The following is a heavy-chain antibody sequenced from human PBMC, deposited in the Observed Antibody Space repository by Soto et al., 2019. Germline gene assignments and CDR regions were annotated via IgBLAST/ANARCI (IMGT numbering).Heavy chain of an antibody. Sequence: SLKVSCKASGGTFSIYAISWVRQAPGQGLEWMGGIIPIFGTANYAQKFQGRVTITADESTSTAYMELSSLRSEDTAVYYCARHDCISTSCDYYYYYGMDVWGQGTTVTVSS. D-gene: IGHD2-2*01. J-gene: IGHJ6*02. CDR2: IIPIFGTA. V-gene: IGHV1-69*13. CDR1: GGTFSIYA. CDR3: ARHDCISTSCDYYYYYGMDV.